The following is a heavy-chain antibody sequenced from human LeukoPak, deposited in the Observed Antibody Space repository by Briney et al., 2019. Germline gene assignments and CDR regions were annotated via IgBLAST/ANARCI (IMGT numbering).Heavy chain of an antibody. D-gene: IGHD4-11*01. CDR1: GFTFSSYA. CDR2: INLDGSDK. J-gene: IGHJ4*02. CDR3: TGHHQAYSRTY. V-gene: IGHV3-7*01. Sequence: GGSLRLSCAASGFTFSSYAMSWVRQAPGKGLEWVANINLDGSDKYYVDSVKGRFTISRDNAKGTLYLQMSSLRAEDTAVYYCTGHHQAYSRTYWGQGTLVTVSS.